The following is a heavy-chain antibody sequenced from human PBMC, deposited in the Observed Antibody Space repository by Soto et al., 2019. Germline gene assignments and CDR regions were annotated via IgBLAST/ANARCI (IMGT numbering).Heavy chain of an antibody. CDR1: GYAFIDYY. CDR3: ARPPGYISDWYYFDL. CDR2: ISPRSGGT. J-gene: IGHJ4*02. V-gene: IGHV1-2*02. Sequence: ASVKVSCKASGYAFIDYYMHWVRQAPGQGFEWMGRISPRSGGTNYAQKFQDRVTMTWDTSLNTAYMELSSLISEDTAVYYCARPPGYISDWYYFDLWGQGTPVTVSS. D-gene: IGHD3-9*01.